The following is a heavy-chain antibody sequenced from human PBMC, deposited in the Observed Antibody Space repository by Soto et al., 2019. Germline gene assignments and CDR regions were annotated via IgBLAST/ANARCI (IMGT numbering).Heavy chain of an antibody. CDR1: CASLSSITYY. V-gene: IGHV4-39*01. J-gene: IGHJ4*02. CDR2: IYYSGNT. CDR3: ASSSPFHY. Sequence: SETLSLTCSVSCASLSSITYYWSWIRQPPGRGPEWIGSIYYSGNTYYKPSLKSRVSISIDTSRNQFSLKLTSVTAADTGVYYCASSSPFHYWGPGILVTVSS. D-gene: IGHD6-6*01.